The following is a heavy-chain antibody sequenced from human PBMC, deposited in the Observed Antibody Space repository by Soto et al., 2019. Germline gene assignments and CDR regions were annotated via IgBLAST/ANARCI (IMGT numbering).Heavy chain of an antibody. Sequence: VHLLESGGGLVQPGGSLRLSCTAAGFTFNNYVMTWVRQAPGKGLEWVSSITNGGGGTYYADSVKGRFTISRDNSKNTLYLQMNSLRAEDTAVYYCATESCSSISCYDFDCWGQGTLVTVSS. D-gene: IGHD2-2*01. J-gene: IGHJ4*02. CDR2: ITNGGGGT. CDR3: ATESCSSISCYDFDC. V-gene: IGHV3-23*01. CDR1: GFTFNNYV.